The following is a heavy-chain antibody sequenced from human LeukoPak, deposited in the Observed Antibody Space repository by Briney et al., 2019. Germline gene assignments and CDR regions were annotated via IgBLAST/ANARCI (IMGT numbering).Heavy chain of an antibody. CDR1: GGSISSYY. V-gene: IGHV4-59*01. CDR3: ARGYCNSGSCFDY. D-gene: IGHD2-15*01. J-gene: IGHJ4*02. CDR2: VYYSGAT. Sequence: PSETLSLTRTVSGGSISSYYWTWIRQPPGKGLEWIGYVYYSGATNYNPSLKSRVTISVDTSKNQFSLRLSSVTAADTAIYYCARGYCNSGSCFDYWGQGTLVTVSS.